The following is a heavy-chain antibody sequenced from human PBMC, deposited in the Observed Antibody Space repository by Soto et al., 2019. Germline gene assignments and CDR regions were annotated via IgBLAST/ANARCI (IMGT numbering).Heavy chain of an antibody. J-gene: IGHJ5*01. V-gene: IGHV3-33*01. D-gene: IGHD4-17*01. Sequence: QVQLVESGGGVVQPGRSLRLSGAASGFAFSRHGMHWVRQAPGKGLEWVAVIVRDGSEDYYADSVEGRFTISRDNSKNTLYLEMNNLRPEDMAVYYCARADDYEDNGLDSWGQGTLVTVSS. CDR2: IVRDGSED. CDR1: GFAFSRHG. CDR3: ARADDYEDNGLDS.